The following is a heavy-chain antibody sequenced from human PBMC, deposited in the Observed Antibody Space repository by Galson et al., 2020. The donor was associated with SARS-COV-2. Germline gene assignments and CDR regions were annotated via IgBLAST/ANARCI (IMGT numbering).Heavy chain of an antibody. CDR2: ISSSGSTI. V-gene: IGHV3-48*03. D-gene: IGHD3-22*01. CDR3: ARAGAPVVVNHYWYFDL. J-gene: IGHJ2*01. Sequence: GESLKISCAASGFTFSSYEMNWVRQAPGKGLEWVSYISSSGSTIYYADSVKGRFTISRDNAKNSLYLQMNSLRAEDTAVYYCARAGAPVVVNHYWYFDLWGRGTLVTVSS. CDR1: GFTFSSYE.